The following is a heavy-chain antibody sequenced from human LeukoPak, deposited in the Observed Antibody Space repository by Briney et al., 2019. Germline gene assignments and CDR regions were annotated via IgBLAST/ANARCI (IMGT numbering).Heavy chain of an antibody. J-gene: IGHJ4*02. Sequence: ASVKVSCKASGYTFTSYYMHWVRQAPGQGLEWMRIINPSGGSTSYAQKFQGRVTMTRDMSTSTVYMELSSLRSEDTAVYYCARGLLGELLVSPLMPECDYWGQGTLVTVSS. D-gene: IGHD3-16*01. CDR3: ARGLLGELLVSPLMPECDY. CDR1: GYTFTSYY. CDR2: INPSGGST. V-gene: IGHV1-46*01.